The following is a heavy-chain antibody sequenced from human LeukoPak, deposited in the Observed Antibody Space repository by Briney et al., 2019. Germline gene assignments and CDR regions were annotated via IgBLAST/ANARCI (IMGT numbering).Heavy chain of an antibody. CDR2: FDPEDGET. J-gene: IGHJ3*02. CDR1: GYTLTELS. CDR3: ATLDGGERLRAKDPRAFDI. D-gene: IGHD6-25*01. V-gene: IGHV1-24*01. Sequence: ASVKVSCKVSGYTLTELSMHWVRQSPGKGLEWMGGFDPEDGETIYAQKFRGRVTMTEDTSTDTAYMELSSLRSEDTAVYYCATLDGGERLRAKDPRAFDIWGQGTMVTASS.